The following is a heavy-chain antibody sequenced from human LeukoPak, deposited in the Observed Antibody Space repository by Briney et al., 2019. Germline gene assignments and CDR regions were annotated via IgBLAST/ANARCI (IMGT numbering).Heavy chain of an antibody. CDR3: ARSWYGSSWYYFDY. J-gene: IGHJ4*02. V-gene: IGHV3-11*06. CDR2: ISSSSSYT. D-gene: IGHD6-13*01. Sequence: AGESLRLSCAASGFTFSTYAMSWVRQAPGKGLEWVSYISSSSSYTIYADSVKGRFTISRDNAKNSRYLQMNSLRAEDTAVYYCARSWYGSSWYYFDYWGQGTLVTVSS. CDR1: GFTFSTYA.